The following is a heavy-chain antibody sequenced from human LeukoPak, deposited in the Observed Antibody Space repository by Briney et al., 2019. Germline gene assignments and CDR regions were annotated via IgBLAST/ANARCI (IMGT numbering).Heavy chain of an antibody. Sequence: GGSLRLSCAASGFTFSSYGMHRVRQAPGKGLEWVAVISYDGSNKYYADSVKGRFTISRDNSKNTLYLQMNSLRAEDTAVYYCAKVIPQRSSDCSSTSCPADYFDYWGQGTLVTVSS. CDR2: ISYDGSNK. D-gene: IGHD2-2*01. J-gene: IGHJ4*02. CDR1: GFTFSSYG. CDR3: AKVIPQRSSDCSSTSCPADYFDY. V-gene: IGHV3-30*18.